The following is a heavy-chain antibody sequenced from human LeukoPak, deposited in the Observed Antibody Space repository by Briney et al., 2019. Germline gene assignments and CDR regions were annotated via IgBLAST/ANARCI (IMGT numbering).Heavy chain of an antibody. J-gene: IGHJ6*02. D-gene: IGHD2-2*01. CDR1: GGTFSSYA. CDR3: ARDYQDIVVVPAAIRSGYYYGMDV. Sequence: GASVKVSCKASGGTFSSYAISWVRQAPGQGLEWMGRIIPILGIANYAQKFQGRVTITADKSTSTAYMELSSLRSEDTAVYYCARDYQDIVVVPAAIRSGYYYGMDVWGQGTTVTVSS. CDR2: IIPILGIA. V-gene: IGHV1-69*04.